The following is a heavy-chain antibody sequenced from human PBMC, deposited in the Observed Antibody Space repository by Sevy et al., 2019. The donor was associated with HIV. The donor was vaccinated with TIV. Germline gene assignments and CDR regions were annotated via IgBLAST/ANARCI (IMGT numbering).Heavy chain of an antibody. Sequence: GGSLRLSCAASGFIFSSYAMHWVRQAPDKGLEWVAVISFDGSDKYYADSVKGRFTISRDNSKNTLYLQLNSLRPEDTGVYYCAKDWANDYNNHGPRDWGQGTLVTVSS. V-gene: IGHV3-30*18. CDR1: GFIFSSYA. J-gene: IGHJ4*02. CDR2: ISFDGSDK. CDR3: AKDWANDYNNHGPRD. D-gene: IGHD4-4*01.